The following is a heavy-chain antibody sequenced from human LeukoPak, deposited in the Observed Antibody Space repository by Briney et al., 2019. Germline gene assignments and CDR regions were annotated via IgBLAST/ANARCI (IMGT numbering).Heavy chain of an antibody. D-gene: IGHD4/OR15-4a*01. J-gene: IGHJ4*02. CDR3: ARRAGAYSHPYDY. V-gene: IGHV3-53*01. Sequence: GGSLRLSCTVSGFTVSSNSMSWVRQAPGKGLEWVSFIYSDNTHYSDSVKGRFTISRDNSKNTLYLQINSLSTRDTAVYYCARRAGAYSHPYDYWGQGTLVTVSS. CDR1: GFTVSSNS. CDR2: IYSDNT.